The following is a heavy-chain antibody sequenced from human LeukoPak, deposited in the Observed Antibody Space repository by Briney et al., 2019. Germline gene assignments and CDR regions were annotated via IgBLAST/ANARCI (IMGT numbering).Heavy chain of an antibody. V-gene: IGHV1-69-2*01. J-gene: IGHJ4*02. CDR3: ATRSPRLLEWLLPLGY. CDR2: VDPEDGET. Sequence: ASVKVSCKVSGYTFTDYYMHWVQQAPGKGLEWMGLVDPEDGETIYAEKFQGRVTITADTSTDTAYMELSSLRSEDTAVYYCATRSPRLLEWLLPLGYWGQGTLDTVSS. D-gene: IGHD3-3*01. CDR1: GYTFTDYY.